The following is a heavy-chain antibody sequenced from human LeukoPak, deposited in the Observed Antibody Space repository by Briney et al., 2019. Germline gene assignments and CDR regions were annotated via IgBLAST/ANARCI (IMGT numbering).Heavy chain of an antibody. CDR1: GFTFSSYG. V-gene: IGHV3-30*18. Sequence: GRSLRLSCAASGFTFSSYGMHWVRQAPGKGLEWVAVISYDGSNKYYADSVKGRFTISRDNSKNTPYLQMNSLRAEDTAVYYCAKGAERGYSYGGDYFDYWGQGTLVTVSS. CDR2: ISYDGSNK. D-gene: IGHD5-18*01. J-gene: IGHJ4*02. CDR3: AKGAERGYSYGGDYFDY.